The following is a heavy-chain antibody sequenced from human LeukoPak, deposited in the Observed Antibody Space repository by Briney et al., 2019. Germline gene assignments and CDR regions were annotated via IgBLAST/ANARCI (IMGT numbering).Heavy chain of an antibody. V-gene: IGHV3-74*01. CDR2: INSDGSGT. J-gene: IGHJ5*02. CDR1: GFTFSNYW. D-gene: IGHD4-17*01. Sequence: PGGSLRLSCAASGFTFSNYWMHWVRQAPGKGLVWVSRINSDGSGTTYADSVRGRFTISRDNAKNTLYLQMNSLRAEDTAVYYCAKDPYYGDYAWFDPWGRGTLVTVSS. CDR3: AKDPYYGDYAWFDP.